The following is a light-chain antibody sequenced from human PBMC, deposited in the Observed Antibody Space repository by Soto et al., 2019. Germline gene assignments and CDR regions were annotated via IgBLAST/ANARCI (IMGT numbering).Light chain of an antibody. CDR3: QQYNKWPRT. V-gene: IGKV3-15*01. J-gene: IGKJ1*01. CDR1: QSVSSN. Sequence: EILMTQSPATLSVSPGERATLSCRASQSVSSNLAWYQQKPGQAPRLLIYDASTRATGIPARFSGGGSGTDFTLTISSLQSEDFAVYSCQQYNKWPRTFGQGTKV. CDR2: DAS.